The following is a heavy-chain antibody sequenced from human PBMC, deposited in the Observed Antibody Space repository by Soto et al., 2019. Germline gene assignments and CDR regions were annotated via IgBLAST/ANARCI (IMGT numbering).Heavy chain of an antibody. J-gene: IGHJ6*02. Sequence: EVQLVESGGGLVQPGGSLKLSCAASGFTFSGSAMHWVRQASGKGLEWVGRIRSKANSYATTYAASVKGRFTISRDDSKHTAYLQMNSLKTEDTAVYYCTRQSMDYGSANTDGYYYGMDVWGQGTTVTVSS. D-gene: IGHD3-10*01. CDR1: GFTFSGSA. CDR2: IRSKANSYAT. V-gene: IGHV3-73*01. CDR3: TRQSMDYGSANTDGYYYGMDV.